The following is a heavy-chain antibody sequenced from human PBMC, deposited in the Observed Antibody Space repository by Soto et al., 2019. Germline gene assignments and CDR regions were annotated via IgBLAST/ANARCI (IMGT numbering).Heavy chain of an antibody. J-gene: IGHJ4*02. D-gene: IGHD4-17*01. Sequence: GGSLRLSCAASGFTFSSYAMHWVRQAPGKGLEWVAVISYDGSNKYYADSVKGRFTISRDNSKNTLYLQMNSLRAEDTAVYYCARVTGDYVGVVDYWGQGTLVTVSS. CDR1: GFTFSSYA. V-gene: IGHV3-30-3*01. CDR2: ISYDGSNK. CDR3: ARVTGDYVGVVDY.